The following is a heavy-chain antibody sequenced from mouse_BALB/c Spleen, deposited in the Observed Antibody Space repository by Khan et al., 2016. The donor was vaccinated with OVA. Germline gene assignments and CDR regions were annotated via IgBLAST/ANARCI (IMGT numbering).Heavy chain of an antibody. V-gene: IGHV9-3-1*01. CDR1: GYTFTNYD. CDR3: ARPPYFGYTLDY. CDR2: INTYTGEP. J-gene: IGHJ4*01. Sequence: QIQLVQSGPELEKPGETVKISCKASGYTFTNYDMNWVKQSPGKALQWMGWINTYTGEPTYAHYFKGRFAFTLETSTSTAYLQINNLTNEDTATYVCARPPYFGYTLDYWGQGTSVTVSS. D-gene: IGHD2-10*01.